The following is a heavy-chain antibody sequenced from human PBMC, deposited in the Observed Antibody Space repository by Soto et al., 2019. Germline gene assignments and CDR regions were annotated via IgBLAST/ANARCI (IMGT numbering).Heavy chain of an antibody. J-gene: IGHJ3*02. Sequence: SQTLSLPCAISGDSVSSNSAAWNWIRQSPSRGLEWLGRTYYRSKWYNDYAISVKSRITINPDTSKNQFSLQLNSVTPDDTAVYYCVRGAAAAGTRAVDIWGQGTMVTV. CDR2: TYYRSKWYN. CDR3: VRGAAAAGTRAVDI. CDR1: GDSVSSNSAA. V-gene: IGHV6-1*01. D-gene: IGHD6-13*01.